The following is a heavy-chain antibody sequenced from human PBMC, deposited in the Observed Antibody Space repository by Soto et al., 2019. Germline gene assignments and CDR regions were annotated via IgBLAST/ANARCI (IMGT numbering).Heavy chain of an antibody. CDR3: ARGNDFWSPYANWYFDL. CDR1: GGSISSYY. CDR2: IYTSGST. D-gene: IGHD3-3*01. J-gene: IGHJ2*01. V-gene: IGHV4-4*07. Sequence: QVQLQESGPGLVKPSETLSLTCTVSGGSISSYYWSWIRQPAGKGLEWIGGIYTSGSTNYNPSLKSRVTMSVDTSKNQFSLKLSSVTAADTAVYYCARGNDFWSPYANWYFDLWGRGTLVTVSS.